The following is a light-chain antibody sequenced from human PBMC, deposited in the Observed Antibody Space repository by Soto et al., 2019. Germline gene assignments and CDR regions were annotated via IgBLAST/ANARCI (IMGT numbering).Light chain of an antibody. CDR3: QQSAKIPRT. Sequence: DIQMTQSPSSLSASVGDRVTITCRASQTINNYVSWYQQKPVKAPKSLLYAASTLQRGVPTRFSGSGPGTDFTLTINSLQPEDFAIYYCQQSAKIPRTFGQGNTV. CDR2: AAS. CDR1: QTINNY. V-gene: IGKV1-39*01. J-gene: IGKJ1*01.